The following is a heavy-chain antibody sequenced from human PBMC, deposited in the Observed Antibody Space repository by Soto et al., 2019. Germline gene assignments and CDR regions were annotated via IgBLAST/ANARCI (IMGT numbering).Heavy chain of an antibody. J-gene: IGHJ6*02. CDR2: IIPIFGTA. CDR1: GGTFSSYA. V-gene: IGHV1-69*01. CDR3: ARTVNSGSNLKYYYYYGMDV. Sequence: QVQLVQSGAEVKKPGSSVKVSCKASGGTFSSYAISWVRQAPGQGLEWMGGIIPIFGTANYAQKFQGRVTITADESTNTAYMELSSLRSEATAVYYCARTVNSGSNLKYYYYYGMDVWGQGTTVTVSS. D-gene: IGHD1-26*01.